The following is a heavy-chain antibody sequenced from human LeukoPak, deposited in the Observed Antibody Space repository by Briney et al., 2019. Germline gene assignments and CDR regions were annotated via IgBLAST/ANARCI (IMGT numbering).Heavy chain of an antibody. D-gene: IGHD3-10*01. CDR2: MNPNSGGT. CDR3: ARSPVLLWFGELSLNFDP. Sequence: ASVKVSCKASGYTFTGYYMHWVRQAPGQGLEWMGWMNPNSGGTNYAQKFQGRVTMTRDTSISTAYMELSRLRSDDTAVYYCARSPVLLWFGELSLNFDPWGQGTLVTVSS. CDR1: GYTFTGYY. V-gene: IGHV1-2*02. J-gene: IGHJ5*02.